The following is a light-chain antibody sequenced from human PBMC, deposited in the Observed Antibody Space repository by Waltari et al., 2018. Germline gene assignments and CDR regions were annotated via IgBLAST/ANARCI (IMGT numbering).Light chain of an antibody. CDR1: QSLANKY. CDR2: GAS. J-gene: IGKJ4*01. Sequence: EIVLTQSPGTLSLSPGDRATLSCRASQSLANKYVPWYRQRPGQPPSLLIFGASTRASGVPDRFSGSGFGTEFTLTISRLEPEDFAVYYCQQYGTSVTFGGGTKLEIK. V-gene: IGKV3-20*01. CDR3: QQYGTSVT.